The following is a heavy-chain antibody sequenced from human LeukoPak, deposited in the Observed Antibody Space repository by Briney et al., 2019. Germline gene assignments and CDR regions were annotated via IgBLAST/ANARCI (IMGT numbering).Heavy chain of an antibody. V-gene: IGHV3-23*01. CDR3: AKGARGGGYSSGWYGGLDY. CDR2: ISGSGGST. J-gene: IGHJ4*02. D-gene: IGHD6-19*01. Sequence: PGRSLRLSCAASGFTFSSYAMSWVRQAPGKGLEWVSAISGSGGSTYYADSVKGRFTISRDTSKNTLYLQMNSLRAEDTAVYYCAKGARGGGYSSGWYGGLDYWGQGTLVTVSS. CDR1: GFTFSSYA.